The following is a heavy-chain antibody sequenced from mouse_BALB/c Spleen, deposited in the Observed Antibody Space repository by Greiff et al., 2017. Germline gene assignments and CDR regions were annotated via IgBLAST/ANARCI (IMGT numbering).Heavy chain of an antibody. CDR1: GFTFSSYG. J-gene: IGHJ2*01. Sequence: EVKLMESGGDLVKPGGSLKLSCAASGFTFSSYGMSWVRQTPDKRLEWVATISSGGSYTYYPNSVKGRFTISRDNAKNTLYLQMSSLKSEDTAMYYCARQEIYDGYYGYWGQGTTLTVSS. V-gene: IGHV5-6*01. D-gene: IGHD2-3*01. CDR3: ARQEIYDGYYGY. CDR2: ISSGGSYT.